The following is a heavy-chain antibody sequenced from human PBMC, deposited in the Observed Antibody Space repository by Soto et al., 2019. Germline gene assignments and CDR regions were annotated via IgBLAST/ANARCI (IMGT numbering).Heavy chain of an antibody. Sequence: QVQLVQSGAEVKKPGSSVKLSCKASGDSFNTFAVTWVRQAPGQGLEWMGGIIPNFDTPNYAQKFQGRVTMIADKATSPPYMELSSLRSEDTAVYYCARPYYDSSGYYLWYFDYWGQGTLVIVSS. J-gene: IGHJ4*02. CDR1: GDSFNTFA. CDR2: IIPNFDTP. D-gene: IGHD3-22*01. V-gene: IGHV1-69*06. CDR3: ARPYYDSSGYYLWYFDY.